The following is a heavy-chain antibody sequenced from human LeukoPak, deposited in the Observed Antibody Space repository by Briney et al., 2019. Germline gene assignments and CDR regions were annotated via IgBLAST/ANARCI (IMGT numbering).Heavy chain of an antibody. Sequence: PSQTLSLTCTVSGGSISSYYWSWIRQPAGKGLEWIGRVHTSGSTNYSPSFKSRVTMSVNTSKKQFSLKLSSVTAADTAVYYCARDRYYYDSSARYFDYWGQGTLVTVSS. CDR2: VHTSGST. D-gene: IGHD3-22*01. CDR1: GGSISSYY. V-gene: IGHV4-4*07. J-gene: IGHJ4*02. CDR3: ARDRYYYDSSARYFDY.